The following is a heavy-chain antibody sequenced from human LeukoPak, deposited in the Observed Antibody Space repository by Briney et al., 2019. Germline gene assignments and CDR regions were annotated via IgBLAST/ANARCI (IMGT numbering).Heavy chain of an antibody. J-gene: IGHJ1*01. D-gene: IGHD6-19*01. V-gene: IGHV5-51*01. Sequence: GESLKISCKGSGYSFTSYWIGWVRQMPGKGLEWMGILYPGDSDTRYSPSFQGQVTISADKSISTAYLQWSSLKASDTAMYYCASPEDLQEAVAGQGTQYFQHWGQGTLVTVSS. CDR1: GYSFTSYW. CDR3: ASPEDLQEAVAGQGTQYFQH. CDR2: LYPGDSDT.